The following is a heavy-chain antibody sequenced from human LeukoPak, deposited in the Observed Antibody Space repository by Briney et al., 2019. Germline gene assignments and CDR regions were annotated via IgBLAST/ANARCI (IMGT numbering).Heavy chain of an antibody. CDR2: IDYSGRP. CDR1: GASISSYY. CDR3: ARHYPPDYTFDC. J-gene: IGHJ4*02. V-gene: IGHV4-59*08. Sequence: SETLSLTCTVSGASISSYYWSWIRQPPGEGLEWIGYIDYSGRPNYNPSLKSRVTISVDTSKNQFSLKLSSVTAADTAAYFCARHYPPDYTFDCWGRGTLVTVSS. D-gene: IGHD4-11*01.